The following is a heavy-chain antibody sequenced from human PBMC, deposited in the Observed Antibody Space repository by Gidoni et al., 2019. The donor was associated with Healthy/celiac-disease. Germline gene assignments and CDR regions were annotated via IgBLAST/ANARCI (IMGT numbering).Heavy chain of an antibody. CDR2: IYYSGSH. V-gene: IGHV4-59*01. CDR1: GGSISSYY. D-gene: IGHD6-13*01. CDR3: AREGSSQRHEGWFDP. J-gene: IGHJ5*02. Sequence: QVQLQESGPGLVKPSETLSLTCTVSGGSISSYYWSWIRQPPGKGLEWIGYIYYSGSHNYNPSLKSRVTISVDTSKNQFSLKLSSVTAADTAVYYCAREGSSQRHEGWFDPWGQGTLVTVSS.